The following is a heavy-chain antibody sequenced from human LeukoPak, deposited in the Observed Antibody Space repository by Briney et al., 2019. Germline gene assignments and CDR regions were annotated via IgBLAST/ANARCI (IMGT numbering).Heavy chain of an antibody. D-gene: IGHD1-1*01. V-gene: IGHV3-49*04. J-gene: IGHJ4*02. CDR2: IRRRAYGGTT. CDR1: GFTFEDFA. CDR3: SRDSHGDDVYDY. Sequence: GSLRLSCTVSGFTFEDFAMTWVRQAPGKGLECVGVIRRRAYGGTTDYAASVKGRFTISIDDSKNIAFLQMNSLKTEDTAIYFCSRDSHGDDVYDYWGQGTLVTVSS.